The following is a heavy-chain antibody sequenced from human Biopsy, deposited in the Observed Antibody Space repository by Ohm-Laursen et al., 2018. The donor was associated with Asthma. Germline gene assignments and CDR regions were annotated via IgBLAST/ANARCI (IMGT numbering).Heavy chain of an antibody. CDR3: ARHPYNFGGFDY. CDR2: ISPFTGDT. Sequence: ASVKVSCKASGYPFTDYYVSWVRQAPGQGLEWMGWISPFTGDTHFGQKFQGRVTMTTDTSTDTAYMELRSLRSDDTAVYYCARHPYNFGGFDYWGQGSLVLVSS. CDR1: GYPFTDYY. V-gene: IGHV1-18*04. D-gene: IGHD5-24*01. J-gene: IGHJ4*02.